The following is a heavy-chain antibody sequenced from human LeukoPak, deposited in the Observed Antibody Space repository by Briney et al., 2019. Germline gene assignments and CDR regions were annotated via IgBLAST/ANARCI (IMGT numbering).Heavy chain of an antibody. CDR3: ARVYETGYSSGWPGGTNDAGWFDP. CDR1: GGSISSYY. CDR2: IYYRST. J-gene: IGHJ5*02. V-gene: IGHV4-59*01. Sequence: SETLSLTCTVSGGSISSYYWSWIRQPPGKGLEWIGYIYYRSTNYNPSLKSRVTISVDTSKNQFSLKLSSVTAADTAVYYCARVYETGYSSGWPGGTNDAGWFDPWGQGTLVTVSS. D-gene: IGHD6-19*01.